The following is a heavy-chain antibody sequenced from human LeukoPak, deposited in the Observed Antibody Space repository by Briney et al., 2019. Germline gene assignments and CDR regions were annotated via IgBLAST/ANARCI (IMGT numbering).Heavy chain of an antibody. V-gene: IGHV3-23*01. CDR1: EFPFRIYA. D-gene: IGHD1-14*01. CDR3: ADYRKPQGLDY. Sequence: GGSLRLSCEVSEFPFRIYAMAWVRQAPGQGLEWVSAIDATGSDKYYTDSVKGRFTISRDNSKNTVYLQMNSLRVEDTAVYYCADYRKPQGLDYWGQGTLVTVSS. CDR2: IDATGSDK. J-gene: IGHJ4*02.